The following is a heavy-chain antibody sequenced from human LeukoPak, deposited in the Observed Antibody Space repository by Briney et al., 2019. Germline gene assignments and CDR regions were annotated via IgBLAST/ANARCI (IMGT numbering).Heavy chain of an antibody. Sequence: ASVKVSCKASGGTFSSYAISWVRQAPGQGLEWMGWISAYNGNTNYAQKLQGRVTMTTDTSTSTAYMELRSLRSDDTAVYYCARDVAYCSSTSCYLGDSFDIWGQGTMVTVSS. D-gene: IGHD2-2*01. CDR1: GGTFSSYA. CDR2: ISAYNGNT. CDR3: ARDVAYCSSTSCYLGDSFDI. J-gene: IGHJ3*02. V-gene: IGHV1-18*01.